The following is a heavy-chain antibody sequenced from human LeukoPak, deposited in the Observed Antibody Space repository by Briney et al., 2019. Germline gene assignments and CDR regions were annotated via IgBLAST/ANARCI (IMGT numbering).Heavy chain of an antibody. CDR2: ISAYNGNT. CDR3: ARDAGYDSYYYYMDV. Sequence: ASVKVSCKASGYTFTSYGISWVRQAPGQGLEWMGWISAYNGNTNYAQKLQGRVTMTTDTSTSTAYMELRSLRSDDTAVYYCARDAGYDSYYYYMDVWGKGTTVTVSS. V-gene: IGHV1-18*01. CDR1: GYTFTSYG. J-gene: IGHJ6*03. D-gene: IGHD5-12*01.